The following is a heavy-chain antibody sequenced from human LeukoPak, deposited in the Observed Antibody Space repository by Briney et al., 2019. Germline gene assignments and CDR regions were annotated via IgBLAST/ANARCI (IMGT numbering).Heavy chain of an antibody. J-gene: IGHJ4*02. CDR1: GYTFTGYY. Sequence: ASVKVSCKXSGYTFTGYYMHWVRQAPGQGLEWMGRINPNSGGTSYAQKFQGRVTMTRDTSISTAYMELSRLRSDDTAVYYCASEYYYGSGSYYIDYWGQGTLVTVSS. CDR2: INPNSGGT. CDR3: ASEYYYGSGSYYIDY. D-gene: IGHD3-10*01. V-gene: IGHV1-2*02.